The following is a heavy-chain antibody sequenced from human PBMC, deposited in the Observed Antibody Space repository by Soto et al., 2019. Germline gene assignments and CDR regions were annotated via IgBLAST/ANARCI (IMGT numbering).Heavy chain of an antibody. CDR3: AHRRRYCRSTSCYRKGDNWFDP. J-gene: IGHJ5*02. V-gene: IGHV2-5*01. CDR1: GFSLSTSGVG. CDR2: IYWNDDK. D-gene: IGHD2-2*01. Sequence: QITLKESGPPLVKPTQTLTLTCTFSGFSLSTSGVGVGWIRQPPGKALEWLALIYWNDDKRYSPSLKSRLTITKDTSKNQVVLTMTNMDPVDTATYDCAHRRRYCRSTSCYRKGDNWFDPWGQGTLVTVSS.